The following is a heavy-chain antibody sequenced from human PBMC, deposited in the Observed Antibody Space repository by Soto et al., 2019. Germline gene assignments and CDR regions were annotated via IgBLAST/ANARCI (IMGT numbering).Heavy chain of an antibody. CDR2: ISSSSSYI. CDR3: ARDLSSSWFPGAFDI. D-gene: IGHD6-13*01. V-gene: IGHV3-21*01. CDR1: GFTFSSYS. Sequence: PGGSLRLSCAASGFTFSSYSMNWVRQAPGKGLEWVSSISSSSSYIYYADSVKGRFTISRDNAKNSLYLQMNSLRAEDTAVYYCARDLSSSWFPGAFDIWGQGTVVTVSS. J-gene: IGHJ3*02.